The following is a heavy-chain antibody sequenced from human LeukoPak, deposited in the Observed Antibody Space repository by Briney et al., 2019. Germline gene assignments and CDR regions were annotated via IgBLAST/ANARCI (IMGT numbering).Heavy chain of an antibody. J-gene: IGHJ4*02. CDR1: GFTFSTYS. V-gene: IGHV3-21*01. CDR2: ITSSSSYI. D-gene: IGHD5-24*01. CDR3: AMGRDGYNYVNY. Sequence: GGSLRLSCAASGFTFSTYSMNWVRQAPGKGLEWVSSITSSSSYIYYADSVKGRFTISRDNAKNSLYLQMNSLRAEDTAVYYCAMGRDGYNYVNYWGQGTLVTVSS.